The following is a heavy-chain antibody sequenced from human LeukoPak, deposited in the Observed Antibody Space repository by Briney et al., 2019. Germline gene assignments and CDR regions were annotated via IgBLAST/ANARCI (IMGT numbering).Heavy chain of an antibody. CDR3: ARRGQQLVFDY. D-gene: IGHD6-13*01. CDR1: GGSISSYY. Sequence: PSETLSLTCTVSGGSISSYYWSWIRQPPGKGLEWIGYIYTSGSTNYNPSLKSRVTISVDTSKTQFSLKLSSVTAAETAVYYCARRGQQLVFDYWGQGTLVTVSS. V-gene: IGHV4-4*09. J-gene: IGHJ4*02. CDR2: IYTSGST.